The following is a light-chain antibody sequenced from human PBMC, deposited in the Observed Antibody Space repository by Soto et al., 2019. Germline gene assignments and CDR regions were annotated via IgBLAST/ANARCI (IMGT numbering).Light chain of an antibody. CDR2: YDS. CDR1: NIGNKR. V-gene: IGLV3-21*04. J-gene: IGLJ1*01. CDR3: QVWDIMTDNYV. Sequence: SHELTQPPSVSVAPEKTATITCGGNNIGNKRVHWYRQKPGQAPVLLISYDSDRPSGIPERFSGSNYENTATLTISRVEAGDEADYYCQVWDIMTDNYVFGSGTKVTVL.